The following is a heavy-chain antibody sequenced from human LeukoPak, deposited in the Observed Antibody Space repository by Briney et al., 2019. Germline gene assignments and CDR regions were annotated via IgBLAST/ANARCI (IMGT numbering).Heavy chain of an antibody. Sequence: PGGSLRLSCVASGFNLNSRWMGWVRQAPGKGLEWVANIKEDGGEKNYADSVKGRFSISRDNAENSLYLQMNSLRVEDTAVYYCAREYWYFDLWGRGTLVTVSS. CDR3: AREYWYFDL. CDR1: GFNLNSRW. J-gene: IGHJ2*01. CDR2: IKEDGGEK. V-gene: IGHV3-7*01.